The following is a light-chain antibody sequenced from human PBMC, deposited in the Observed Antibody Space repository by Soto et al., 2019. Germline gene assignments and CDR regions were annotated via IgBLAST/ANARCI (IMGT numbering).Light chain of an antibody. J-gene: IGKJ1*01. CDR2: GAS. V-gene: IGKV3-20*01. CDR3: QQFDTAPRT. Sequence: EVVLTQSPGTLSLSPGERATLSCRASQSIRSTYLAWYQQRPGQAPRLLIYGASNRATDIPDRFSGSGSGTDFTLTINRLEPEDFAVYYCQQFDTAPRTFGQGTKLEIK. CDR1: QSIRSTY.